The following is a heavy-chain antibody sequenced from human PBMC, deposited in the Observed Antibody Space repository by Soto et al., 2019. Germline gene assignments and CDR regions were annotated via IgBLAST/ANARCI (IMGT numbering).Heavy chain of an antibody. CDR2: IKSKTDGGTT. Sequence: GGSLRLSCAASGFTFSNAWMSWVRQAPGKGLEWVGRIKSKTDGGTTDYAAPVKGRFTISRDDSKNTLYLQMNSLKTEDTAVYYCTTGNDGDRTFYGMDVWGQGTTVTVSS. V-gene: IGHV3-15*01. CDR3: TTGNDGDRTFYGMDV. D-gene: IGHD4-17*01. J-gene: IGHJ6*02. CDR1: GFTFSNAW.